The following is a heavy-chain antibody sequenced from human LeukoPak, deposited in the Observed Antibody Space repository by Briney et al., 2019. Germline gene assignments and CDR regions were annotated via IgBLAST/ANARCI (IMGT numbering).Heavy chain of an antibody. D-gene: IGHD2-15*01. CDR1: GFTLTTYS. CDR2: MSYDGTNK. V-gene: IGHV3-30*03. Sequence: GTSLRLSCAASGFTLTTYSIHWVRQAPGKGLEWVAVMSYDGTNKYYADSVKGRFIISRDNSENTVYLHMNDLRAEDTAVYYCARVRVPSRILLPYFDYWGQGTLVTVSS. CDR3: ARVRVPSRILLPYFDY. J-gene: IGHJ4*02.